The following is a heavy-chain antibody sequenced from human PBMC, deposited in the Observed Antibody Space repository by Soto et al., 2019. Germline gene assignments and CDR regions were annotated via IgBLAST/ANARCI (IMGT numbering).Heavy chain of an antibody. V-gene: IGHV1-18*01. CDR3: ARDRLGDYPPAPGYFDY. J-gene: IGHJ4*02. Sequence: ASVKVSCKASGYTFTSYGISWVRQAPGQGLEWMGWISAYNGNTNYAQKLQGRVTMTTDTSTSTAYMELRSLRSDDTAVYYCARDRLGDYPPAPGYFDYWGQGTRVTVSS. CDR1: GYTFTSYG. D-gene: IGHD4-17*01. CDR2: ISAYNGNT.